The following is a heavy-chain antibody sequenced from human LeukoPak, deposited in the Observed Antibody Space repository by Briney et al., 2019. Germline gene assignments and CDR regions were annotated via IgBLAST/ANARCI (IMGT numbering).Heavy chain of an antibody. CDR2: ISGSGGST. J-gene: IGHJ6*03. CDR1: GFTFSSYA. D-gene: IGHD2-2*01. V-gene: IGHV3-23*01. Sequence: PGGSLRLSCAASGFTFSSYAMSWVRQAPGKGLEWVSAISGSGGSTDYADSVKGRFTISRDNSKNTLYLQMNSLRAEDTAVYYCAKGDCGTTSCYYDYYYMDVWGKGTTVTVSS. CDR3: AKGDCGTTSCYYDYYYMDV.